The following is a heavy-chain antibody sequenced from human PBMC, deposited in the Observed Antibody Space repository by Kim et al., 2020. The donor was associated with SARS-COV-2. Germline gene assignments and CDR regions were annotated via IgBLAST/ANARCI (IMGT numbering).Heavy chain of an antibody. CDR3: ARDAESYYYGSGSYYPGN. V-gene: IGHV1-69*13. Sequence: SVKVSCKASEGTFSSYAISWVRQAPGQGLEWMGGIIPIFGTANYAQKFQGRVTIIADESTSTAYMELSSLRSEDTAVYYCARDAESYYYGSGSYYPGNWGQGTLVTVSS. D-gene: IGHD3-10*01. J-gene: IGHJ4*02. CDR2: IIPIFGTA. CDR1: EGTFSSYA.